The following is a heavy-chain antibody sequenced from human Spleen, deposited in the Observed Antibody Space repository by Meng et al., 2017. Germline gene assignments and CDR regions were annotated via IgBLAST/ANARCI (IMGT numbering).Heavy chain of an antibody. Sequence: QLQHGRVGLFKASGPLCLCFGGSGGSFSDYYWGGTWQPPGKGLEWIGEINHRANTNYNSFLESRVTISVDTSQNSLSLKLSSVTAADSAVYYCARGPTTVAHDFDYWGQGTLVTVSS. V-gene: IGHV4-34*01. CDR2: INHRANT. CDR1: GGSFSDYY. CDR3: ARGPTTVAHDFDY. D-gene: IGHD4-11*01. J-gene: IGHJ4*02.